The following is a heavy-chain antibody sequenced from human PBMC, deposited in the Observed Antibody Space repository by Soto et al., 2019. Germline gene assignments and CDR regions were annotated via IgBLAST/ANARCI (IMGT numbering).Heavy chain of an antibody. CDR1: GGTFSSYA. V-gene: IGHV1-69*04. J-gene: IGHJ3*02. CDR2: IIPILGIA. CDR3: ARNAMGGSGSYAFDI. D-gene: IGHD3-10*01. Sequence: ASVKVSCKASGGTFSSYAISWVRQAPGQGLEWMGRIIPILGIANYAQKFQGRVTITADKSTSTAYMELSSLRSEDTAVYYCARNAMGGSGSYAFDIWGQGTMVTVSS.